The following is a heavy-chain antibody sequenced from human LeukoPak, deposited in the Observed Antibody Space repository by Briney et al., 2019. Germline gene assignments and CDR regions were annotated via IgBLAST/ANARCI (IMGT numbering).Heavy chain of an antibody. CDR2: IGPSGSTI. Sequence: GGSLRLSCGASGFSFSTYEMNWVRQAPGKGLEWVSYIGPSGSTIGYADSVKGRFTISRDNAKNSLYLQMTSLRAEDTAIYYCAGVLWLGEFDAFDIWGQGTMVTVSS. J-gene: IGHJ3*02. CDR1: GFSFSTYE. V-gene: IGHV3-48*03. CDR3: AGVLWLGEFDAFDI. D-gene: IGHD3-10*01.